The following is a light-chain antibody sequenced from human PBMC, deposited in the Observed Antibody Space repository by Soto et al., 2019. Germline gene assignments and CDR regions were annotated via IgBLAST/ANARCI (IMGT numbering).Light chain of an antibody. CDR2: LEGSGSY. CDR3: ETWDSNIRV. J-gene: IGLJ3*02. Sequence: QSVLTQSSSASASLGSSVTLTCTLSSGHSSYIIAWHQQQPGKAPRYLMKLEGSGSYNKGSGVPDRFSGSSSGADRYLTISNLQFEDEADYYCETWDSNIRVFGGGTKLTVL. CDR1: SGHSSYI. V-gene: IGLV4-60*02.